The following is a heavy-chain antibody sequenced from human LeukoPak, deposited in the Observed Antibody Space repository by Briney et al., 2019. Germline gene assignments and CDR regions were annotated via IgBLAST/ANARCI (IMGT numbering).Heavy chain of an antibody. CDR1: GYSFTSYW. CDR3: ARKGYYYYGFNA. Sequence: GEPLKISGKGSGYSFTSYWISWLRQLPGKGLEWMGRIDPSASYVNYSPSFQGHVTISADKSISTAYLKWSSLKASDTAIYYSARKGYYYYGFNAWGQGTTVTVSS. J-gene: IGHJ6*02. V-gene: IGHV5-10-1*01. CDR2: IDPSASYV.